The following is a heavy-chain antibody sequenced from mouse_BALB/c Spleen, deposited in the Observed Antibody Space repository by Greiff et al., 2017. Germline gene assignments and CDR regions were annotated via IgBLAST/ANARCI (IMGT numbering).Heavy chain of an antibody. CDR3: ARHGNYPFAY. J-gene: IGHJ3*01. V-gene: IGHV5-12-1*01. Sequence: EVQVVESGGGLVKPGGSLKLSCAASGFAFSSYDMSWVRQTPEKRLEWVAYISSGGGSTYYPDTVKGRFTISRDNAKNTLYLQMSSLKSEDTAMYYCARHGNYPFAYWGQGTLVTVSA. CDR1: GFAFSSYD. D-gene: IGHD2-1*01. CDR2: ISSGGGST.